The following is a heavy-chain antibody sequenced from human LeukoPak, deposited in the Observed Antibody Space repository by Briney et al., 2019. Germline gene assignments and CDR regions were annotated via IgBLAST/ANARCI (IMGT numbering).Heavy chain of an antibody. D-gene: IGHD6-13*01. CDR2: ISYDGSNK. CDR3: AREGQPYNWFDP. CDR1: GFTFSSYA. V-gene: IGHV3-30*01. Sequence: GGSLRLSCAASGFTFSSYAKHWVRQAPGRGLEWVAVISYDGSNKYYADSVKGRFTISRDDSKKTLYLRMNSLRAEDTAVYYCAREGQPYNWFDPWGQGTLVTVSS. J-gene: IGHJ5*02.